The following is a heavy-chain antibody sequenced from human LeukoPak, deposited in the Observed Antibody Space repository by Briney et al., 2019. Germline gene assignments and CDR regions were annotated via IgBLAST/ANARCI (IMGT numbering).Heavy chain of an antibody. V-gene: IGHV1-2*02. CDR2: INPNSGGT. D-gene: IGHD3-9*01. J-gene: IGHJ6*02. CDR3: ARTYEILTDYYPDYYYYTGMDV. CDR1: GYTFTGYY. Sequence: ASVKVSCKASGYTFTGYYMHWVRQAPGQGLEWMGWINPNSGGTNYAQKFQGRVTMTRDTSISTAYMELSRLRSDDTAVYYCARTYEILTDYYPDYYYYTGMDVWAQGTTVTVSS.